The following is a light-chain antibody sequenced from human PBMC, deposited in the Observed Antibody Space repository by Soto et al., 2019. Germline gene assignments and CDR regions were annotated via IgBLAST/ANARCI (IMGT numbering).Light chain of an antibody. CDR3: QQLNSYPLT. CDR2: KAS. CDR1: QIISGW. Sequence: DIQMTQSPSTVSASVGDRVTITCRASQIISGWLAWYQQKPGKAPNLLISKASTLESGVPSRFSGSGSGTEFTLTISSLQPEDFATYSCQQLNSYPLTFGGGTKVDIK. V-gene: IGKV1-5*03. J-gene: IGKJ4*01.